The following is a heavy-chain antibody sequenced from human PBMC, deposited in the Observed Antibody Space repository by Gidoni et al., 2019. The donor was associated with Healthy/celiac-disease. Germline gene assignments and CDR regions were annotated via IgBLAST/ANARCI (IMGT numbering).Heavy chain of an antibody. Sequence: QVQLQESGPGLVKPSETLSLTCTVSGGSISSYYWSWIRQPPGKGLEWIGYIYYSGSTNYNPSLKSRVTISVDTSKNQFSLKLSSVTAADTAVYYCAREYDFWSGYKVSGNWFDPWGQGTLVTVSS. CDR2: IYYSGST. J-gene: IGHJ5*02. V-gene: IGHV4-59*01. D-gene: IGHD3-3*01. CDR3: AREYDFWSGYKVSGNWFDP. CDR1: GGSISSYY.